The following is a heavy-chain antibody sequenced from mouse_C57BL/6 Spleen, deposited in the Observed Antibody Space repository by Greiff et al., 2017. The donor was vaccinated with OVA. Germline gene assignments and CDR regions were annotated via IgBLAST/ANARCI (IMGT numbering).Heavy chain of an antibody. CDR3: ARSYYEGAMDY. CDR1: GYAFSSYW. D-gene: IGHD1-1*01. Sequence: VKLMESGAELVKPGASVKISCKASGYAFSSYWMNWVKQRPGKGLEWIGQIYPGDGDTNYNGKFKGKATLTADKSSSTAYMQLSSLTSEDSAVYFCARSYYEGAMDYWGQGTSVTVSS. CDR2: IYPGDGDT. V-gene: IGHV1-80*01. J-gene: IGHJ4*01.